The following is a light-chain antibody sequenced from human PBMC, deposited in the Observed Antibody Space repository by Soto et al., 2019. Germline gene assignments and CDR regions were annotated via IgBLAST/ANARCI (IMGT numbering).Light chain of an antibody. V-gene: IGKV1-39*01. Sequence: EIQMTRCASSVTAALGDRGTITCRASPSINNFLNWYPQKPGQAPKLLIYKASSLESGVPSRFSGTASATDFTLTIRSLQPEDCATYYGQQRYSTPISFGPRTKLDNK. CDR3: QQRYSTPIS. CDR1: PSINNF. CDR2: KAS. J-gene: IGKJ5*01.